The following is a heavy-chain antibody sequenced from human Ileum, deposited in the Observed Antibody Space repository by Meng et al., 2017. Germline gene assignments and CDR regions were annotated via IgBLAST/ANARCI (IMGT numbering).Heavy chain of an antibody. Sequence: EGQLVESGGGGDKPGGSLRLSCAASEFTVSNNYMSWVRQAPGKGLEWVSLIYSGGNTKYADSVKGRFTISRDNSKNTLYLQMNSLRAEDTAVYYCAGHTELDCWGQGALVTVSS. CDR2: IYSGGNT. V-gene: IGHV3-66*04. J-gene: IGHJ4*02. CDR1: EFTVSNNY. CDR3: AGHTELDC.